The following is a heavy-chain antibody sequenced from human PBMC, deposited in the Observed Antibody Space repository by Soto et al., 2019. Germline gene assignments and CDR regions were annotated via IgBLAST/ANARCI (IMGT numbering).Heavy chain of an antibody. Sequence: GSLRLSCAASGFTFSSYDMHWVRQATGKGLEWVSAIGTAGDTYYPGSVKGRFNISRENAKNSLYLQMNSLRAGDTAVYYCARSRWVGDQTLDYWGQGTLVTVSS. CDR1: GFTFSSYD. CDR3: ARSRWVGDQTLDY. V-gene: IGHV3-13*01. CDR2: IGTAGDT. D-gene: IGHD4-17*01. J-gene: IGHJ4*02.